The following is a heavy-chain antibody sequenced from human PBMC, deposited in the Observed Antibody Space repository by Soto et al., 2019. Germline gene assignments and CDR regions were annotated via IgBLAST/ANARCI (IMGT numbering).Heavy chain of an antibody. Sequence: ASVKVSCKASGYTFTSYGISWVRQAPGQGLEWMGWISAYNGNTNYAQKLQGRVTMTTDTSTSTAYMELRSLRSDDTAVYYCARTQKRFMTTVTTGFDYWGQGTLVTVSS. CDR1: GYTFTSYG. J-gene: IGHJ4*02. D-gene: IGHD4-17*01. V-gene: IGHV1-18*01. CDR2: ISAYNGNT. CDR3: ARTQKRFMTTVTTGFDY.